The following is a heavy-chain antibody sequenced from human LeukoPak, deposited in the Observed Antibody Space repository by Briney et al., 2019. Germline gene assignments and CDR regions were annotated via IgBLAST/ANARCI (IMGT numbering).Heavy chain of an antibody. CDR3: ARHRWDGTFNFDY. D-gene: IGHD1-1*01. Sequence: SETLSLTCTVSGGSISSSSDFWGWIRQPPGKGLEWIGSIYYSGRTYNNPSLKSRVTISVDTSRNQFSLKLSSVTAADTAVYYCARHRWDGTFNFDYWGQGTLVPVSS. CDR2: IYYSGRT. J-gene: IGHJ4*02. CDR1: GGSISSSSDF. V-gene: IGHV4-39*01.